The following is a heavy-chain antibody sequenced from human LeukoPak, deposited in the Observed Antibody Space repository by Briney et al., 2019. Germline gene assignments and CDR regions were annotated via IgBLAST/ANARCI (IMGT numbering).Heavy chain of an antibody. J-gene: IGHJ4*02. CDR3: ASLSEGGFVDY. Sequence: GTSLRLSCAASGFIFSIYGMHWVRQAPGKGLEWVAAIWSDGSNRYYADSVKGRFTISRDNSKNTLFLELNSLRVEDTGVYYCASLSEGGFVDYWGQGTLVTVSS. CDR2: IWSDGSNR. CDR1: GFIFSIYG. V-gene: IGHV3-33*01. D-gene: IGHD3-16*01.